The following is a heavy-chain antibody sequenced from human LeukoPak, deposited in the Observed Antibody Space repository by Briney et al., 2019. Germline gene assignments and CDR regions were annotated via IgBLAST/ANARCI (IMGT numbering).Heavy chain of an antibody. Sequence: GGSLRLSCAVSGFTVSSNYLTWVRQAPGKGLEWVSVIYSGGDTYYADSVRDRFTISRDSPKNTLYLQMNSLRVEDTGVYYCAKVVRQIGDFGWFDPWGQGTLVTVSS. J-gene: IGHJ5*02. D-gene: IGHD4-17*01. CDR1: GFTVSSNY. CDR2: IYSGGDT. V-gene: IGHV3-66*01. CDR3: AKVVRQIGDFGWFDP.